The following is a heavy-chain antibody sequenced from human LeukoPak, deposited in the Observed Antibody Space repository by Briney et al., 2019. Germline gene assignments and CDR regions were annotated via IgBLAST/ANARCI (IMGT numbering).Heavy chain of an antibody. CDR1: GFTFSSYG. J-gene: IGHJ6*02. CDR3: TRDGSSVVPAASYYYYGMDD. D-gene: IGHD2-2*01. CDR2: IWYDGSNK. V-gene: IGHV3-33*01. Sequence: GRSLRLSCAASGFTFSSYGMHWIRQAPGKGLEWVAVIWYDGSNKYYADSVKGRFTISRDNSKNTLYLQMNSLRAEDTAVYYCTRDGSSVVPAASYYYYGMDDWGQGTTVTVSS.